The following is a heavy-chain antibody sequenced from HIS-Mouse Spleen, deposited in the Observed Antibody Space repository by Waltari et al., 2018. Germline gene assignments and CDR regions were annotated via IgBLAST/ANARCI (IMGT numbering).Heavy chain of an antibody. CDR3: AREIPYSSSWYDWYFDL. CDR1: GGSISSSSYY. CDR2: IYYSGST. Sequence: QLQLQQSGPGLVKPSETLSLTCTVSGGSISSSSYYWGWIRQPPGKGLEWIGSIYYSGSTNYNPYLKSRGTIAVETAKNQLSLKLGSVTAADTAVYYCAREIPYSSSWYDWYFDLWGRGTLVTVSS. D-gene: IGHD6-13*01. J-gene: IGHJ2*01. V-gene: IGHV4-39*07.